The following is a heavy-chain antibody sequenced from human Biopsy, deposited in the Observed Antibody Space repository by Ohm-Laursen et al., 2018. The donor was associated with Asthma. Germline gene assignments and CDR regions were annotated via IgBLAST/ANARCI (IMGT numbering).Heavy chain of an antibody. D-gene: IGHD3-22*01. CDR3: ARRWRSYDSSNYYLDQ. V-gene: IGHV1-3*01. CDR2: FNPGNGNA. CDR1: GYSFATNA. Sequence: ESSVKVSCKASGYSFATNAMHWVRQAPGQRPEWMGWFNPGNGNAKVSEKFQGRVSITRDTSATTAYLEVSSLTSEDTAVYFCARRWRSYDSSNYYLDQWGQGTLVTVSS. J-gene: IGHJ4*02.